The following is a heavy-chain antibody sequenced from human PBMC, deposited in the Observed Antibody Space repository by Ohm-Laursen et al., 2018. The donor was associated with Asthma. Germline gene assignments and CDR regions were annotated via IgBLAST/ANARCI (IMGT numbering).Heavy chain of an antibody. CDR3: AEVPPRTAGVFDY. V-gene: IGHV3-30*18. CDR1: GFTFNSYG. CDR2: ISFDGSNK. D-gene: IGHD6-13*01. Sequence: SLRLSCTAPGFTFNSYGIHWVRQAPGKGLEWVAVISFDGSNKYYADSVKGRFTISRDNSKNTLYLQMNSLRAEDTAVYYCAEVPPRTAGVFDYWGQGTLVTVSS. J-gene: IGHJ4*02.